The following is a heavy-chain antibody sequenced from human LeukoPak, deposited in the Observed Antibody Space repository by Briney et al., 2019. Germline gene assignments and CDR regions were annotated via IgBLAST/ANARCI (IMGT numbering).Heavy chain of an antibody. J-gene: IGHJ5*02. V-gene: IGHV1-69*05. CDR1: GYTFTSYG. Sequence: ASVKVSCKASGYTFTSYGISWVRQAPGQGLEWMGGIIPIFGTANYAQKFQGRVTITTDESTSTAYMELSSLRSEDTAVYYCATSALNDYGDLGWFDPWGQGTLVTVSS. D-gene: IGHD4-17*01. CDR2: IIPIFGTA. CDR3: ATSALNDYGDLGWFDP.